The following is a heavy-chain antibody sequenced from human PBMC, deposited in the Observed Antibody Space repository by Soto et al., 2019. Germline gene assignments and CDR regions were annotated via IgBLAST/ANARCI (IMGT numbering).Heavy chain of an antibody. CDR2: IYYSGST. V-gene: IGHV4-30-4*01. Sequence: QVQLQESGPGLVKPSQTLSLTCTVSGGSISSGDYYWSWIRQPPGKGLEWIGYIYYSGSTYYNPSLKRRVTISVDPSKNQCSLKLSSVTAADTAVYYCARGETVTHYYFDYWGQGTLVTVSS. D-gene: IGHD4-17*01. J-gene: IGHJ4*02. CDR3: ARGETVTHYYFDY. CDR1: GGSISSGDYY.